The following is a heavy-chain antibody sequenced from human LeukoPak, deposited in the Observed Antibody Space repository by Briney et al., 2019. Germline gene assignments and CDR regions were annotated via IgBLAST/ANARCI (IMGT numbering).Heavy chain of an antibody. CDR1: GFTFDDNA. Sequence: GRSLRLSCAASGFTFDDNAMHWVRQAPGKGLEWVSGISWNSGSIGYADSVKGRFTISRDNAKNSLYLQMNSLRAEDTALYYCAKDRLGSAYYFDYWGQGTLVTVSS. V-gene: IGHV3-9*01. D-gene: IGHD2-15*01. J-gene: IGHJ4*02. CDR3: AKDRLGSAYYFDY. CDR2: ISWNSGSI.